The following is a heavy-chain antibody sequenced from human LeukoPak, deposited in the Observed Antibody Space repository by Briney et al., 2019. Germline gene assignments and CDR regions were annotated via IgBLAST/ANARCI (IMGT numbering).Heavy chain of an antibody. J-gene: IGHJ6*03. CDR3: ASLVGATSYYYMDV. CDR2: INPNSGGT. Sequence: ASVKVSCKASGYTFTGNFMHWVRQAPGQGLEWMGWINPNSGGTNYAQKFQGRVTMTRDTSISTAYMELSSLRSEDTAVYYCASLVGATSYYYMDVWGKGTTVTISS. D-gene: IGHD1-26*01. CDR1: GYTFTGNF. V-gene: IGHV1-2*02.